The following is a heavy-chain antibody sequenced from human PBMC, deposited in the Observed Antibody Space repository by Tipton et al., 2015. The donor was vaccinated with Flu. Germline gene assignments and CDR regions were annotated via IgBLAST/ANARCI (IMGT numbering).Heavy chain of an antibody. Sequence: QSGPEVKKPGSSVKVSCKASGGTFSSYAISWVRQAPGQGLEWMGRIIPIFGTANYAQKIQGRVTITADESTSTAYMELSSLRSEDTAVYYCARCSEEVVITTGAFDILGHGTMVTVSS. CDR2: IIPIFGTA. V-gene: IGHV1-69*15. CDR1: GGTFSSYA. CDR3: ARCSEEVVITTGAFDI. D-gene: IGHD3-22*01. J-gene: IGHJ3*02.